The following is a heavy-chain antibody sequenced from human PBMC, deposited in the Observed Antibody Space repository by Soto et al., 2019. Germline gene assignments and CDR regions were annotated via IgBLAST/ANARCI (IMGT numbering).Heavy chain of an antibody. CDR2: TGSGTGPG. Sequence: QVQLVQSGAEVKKPGSSVKVSCKASGGTFSTNPISWVRQAPGQGLEWMGGTGSGTGPGNHAQKFQGRLTITVDKSTGAVYMELSSLSSEDTAVYYCARRDSGGFYRYFDSWGQGTLVTVSS. CDR3: ARRDSGGFYRYFDS. V-gene: IGHV1-69*06. D-gene: IGHD2-15*01. J-gene: IGHJ4*02. CDR1: GGTFSTNP.